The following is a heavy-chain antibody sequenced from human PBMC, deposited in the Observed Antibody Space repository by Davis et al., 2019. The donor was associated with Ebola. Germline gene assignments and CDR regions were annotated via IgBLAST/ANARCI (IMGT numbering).Heavy chain of an antibody. CDR2: IYYSGST. CDR1: GGSISSSSYY. D-gene: IGHD3-3*01. CDR3: ASQYYDFWSGYYGMDV. V-gene: IGHV4-39*01. Sequence: SETLSLTCTVSGGSISSSSYYWGWIRQPPGKGLEWVGSIYYSGSTYYNPSLKSRVTISVDTSKNQFSLKLSSVTAADTAVYYCASQYYDFWSGYYGMDVWGQGTTVTVSS. J-gene: IGHJ6*02.